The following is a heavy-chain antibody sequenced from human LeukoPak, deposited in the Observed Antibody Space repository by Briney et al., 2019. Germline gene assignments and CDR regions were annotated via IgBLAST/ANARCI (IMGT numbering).Heavy chain of an antibody. Sequence: ASVKVFCKASGGIFSSYAIRWVRQASGQGLEWMGGIIPIFGTANYAQKFQGRVTITTDESTSTAYMELSSLRSEDTAVYYCAKGFLHSPFDYWGQGTLVTVSS. CDR2: IIPIFGTA. CDR1: GGIFSSYA. V-gene: IGHV1-69*05. D-gene: IGHD2-15*01. CDR3: AKGFLHSPFDY. J-gene: IGHJ4*02.